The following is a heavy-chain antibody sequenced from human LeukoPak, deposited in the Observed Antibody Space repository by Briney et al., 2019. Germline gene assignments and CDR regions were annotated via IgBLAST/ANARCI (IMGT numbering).Heavy chain of an antibody. J-gene: IGHJ4*02. Sequence: PSETLSLTCAVYGGSFSGGFWCWIRQSPGKGLEWIGEINHGGSTTYHPSLQSRGTMSVDTSTNQISLKMTSVTAADTAIYYCARHTWQGLPFDDWGQGTQVTISS. CDR3: ARHTWQGLPFDD. CDR2: INHGGST. CDR1: GGSFSGGF. V-gene: IGHV4-34*01. D-gene: IGHD6-25*01.